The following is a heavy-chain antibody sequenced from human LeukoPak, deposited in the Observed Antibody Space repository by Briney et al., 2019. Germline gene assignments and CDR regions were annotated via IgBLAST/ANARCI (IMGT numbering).Heavy chain of an antibody. CDR2: INHNGNVN. CDR1: GFTFSSYW. Sequence: GGSLRLSCAASGFTFSSYWMNWARQAPGKGLEWGASINHNGNVNYYVDAVKGRFTISRDNAKNSLYLKMRHLRAEDTAVSFCARGGGLDVWGQGATVTVSS. V-gene: IGHV3-7*03. D-gene: IGHD3-16*01. CDR3: ARGGGLDV. J-gene: IGHJ6*02.